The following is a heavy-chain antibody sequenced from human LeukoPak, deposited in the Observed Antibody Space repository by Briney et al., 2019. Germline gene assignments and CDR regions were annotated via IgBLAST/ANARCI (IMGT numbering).Heavy chain of an antibody. CDR1: GFTFSSYS. D-gene: IGHD3-22*01. J-gene: IGHJ3*02. CDR3: ARDRIVVVKDAFDI. V-gene: IGHV3-21*01. Sequence: GGSLRLSCAASGFTFSSYSMNWVRQAPGKGLEWVSSISSSSSYIYYADSVKGRFTISRDNAKNSLYLQMNSLRAEDTAVYYCARDRIVVVKDAFDIWGQGTMVTVSS. CDR2: ISSSSSYI.